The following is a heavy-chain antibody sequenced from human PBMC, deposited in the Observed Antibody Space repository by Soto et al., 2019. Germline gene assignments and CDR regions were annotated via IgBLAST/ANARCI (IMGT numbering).Heavy chain of an antibody. CDR2: IIPIFGTA. D-gene: IGHD3-9*01. J-gene: IGHJ5*02. CDR3: ARDHYEILSGQGNNGFDP. V-gene: IGHV1-69*13. CDR1: GGTFSIYA. Sequence: SVKVSCKASGGTFSIYAISWVLQAPGQGLEWMGGIIPIFGTANYAQKFQGRVTITADESTSTAYMELSSLRSEDTAVYYCARDHYEILSGQGNNGFDPWGKGTLVPVAS.